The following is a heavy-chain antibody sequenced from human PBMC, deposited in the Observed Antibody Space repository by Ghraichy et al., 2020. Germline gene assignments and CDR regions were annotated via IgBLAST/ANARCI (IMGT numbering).Heavy chain of an antibody. CDR3: ATAESHNGDHVQWGY. J-gene: IGHJ4*02. Sequence: GGSLRLSCVVSGFTFSRYWMHWVRQAPGKGLVWVSRIKTDGSSTTYADSVKGRFTISRDNAKNTVYLQMNSLRAEDTAVYYCATAESHNGDHVQWGYWGQGTLVTVSS. CDR2: IKTDGSST. V-gene: IGHV3-74*01. D-gene: IGHD4-17*01. CDR1: GFTFSRYW.